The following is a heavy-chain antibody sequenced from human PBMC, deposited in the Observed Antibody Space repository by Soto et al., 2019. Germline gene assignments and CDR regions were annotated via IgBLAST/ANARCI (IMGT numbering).Heavy chain of an antibody. Sequence: QVQLVQSGAEVKKPGSSVKVSCKASGGTFSSYTISWVRQAPGQGLEWMGRIIPILGIANYAQKFQGRVKSNADKSTSTAYMELSSLRSEDTSVYYCASSGVVPAAMVWFDPWGQGTLVTVSS. J-gene: IGHJ5*02. CDR2: IIPILGIA. CDR3: ASSGVVPAAMVWFDP. CDR1: GGTFSSYT. D-gene: IGHD2-2*01. V-gene: IGHV1-69*02.